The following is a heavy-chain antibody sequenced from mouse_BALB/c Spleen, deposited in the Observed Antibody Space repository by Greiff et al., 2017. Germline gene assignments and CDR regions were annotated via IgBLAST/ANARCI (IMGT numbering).Heavy chain of an antibody. CDR2: ILPGSGST. V-gene: IGHV1-9*01. Sequence: QVQLKESGAELMKPGASVKISCKATGYTFSSYWIEWVKQRPGHGLEWIGEILPGSGSTNYNEKFKGKATFTADTSSNTAYMQLSSLTSEDSAVYYCARWGGYYYFDYWGQGTTLTVSS. D-gene: IGHD2-3*01. J-gene: IGHJ2*01. CDR3: ARWGGYYYFDY. CDR1: GYTFSSYW.